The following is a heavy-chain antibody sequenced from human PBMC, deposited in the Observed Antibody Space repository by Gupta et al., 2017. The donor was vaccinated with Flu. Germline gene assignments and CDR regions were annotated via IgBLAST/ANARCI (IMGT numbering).Heavy chain of an antibody. D-gene: IGHD2-8*01. V-gene: IGHV3-30*18. CDR2: ISYDGSKK. J-gene: IGHJ4*02. Sequence: RQAPGKGLEWVAVISYDGSKKSYADSVKGRFTISRDNSKNTLSLQMNSLTPDDTAVYYCAKAQDIVLMVYALAGPLDSWGQGTPVTISS. CDR3: AKAQDIVLMVYALAGPLDS.